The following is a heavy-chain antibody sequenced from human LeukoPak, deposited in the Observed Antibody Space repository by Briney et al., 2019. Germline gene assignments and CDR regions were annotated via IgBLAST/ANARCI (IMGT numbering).Heavy chain of an antibody. CDR1: GGSISYYY. V-gene: IGHV4-59*01. D-gene: IGHD1-26*01. CDR2: IYYSGST. J-gene: IGHJ4*02. CDR3: ARGGAEDFLQKIVGATKARAYFDY. Sequence: SETLSLTCTVSGGSISYYYWSWVRQPPGKGLEWIGYIYYSGSTNYNPSLKSRVTISVDTSKNQFSLKLSSVTAADTAVYYCARGGAEDFLQKIVGATKARAYFDYWGQGTLVTVSS.